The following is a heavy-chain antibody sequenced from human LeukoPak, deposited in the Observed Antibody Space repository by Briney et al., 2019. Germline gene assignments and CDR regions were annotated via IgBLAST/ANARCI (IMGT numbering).Heavy chain of an antibody. Sequence: SETLSLTCTVSGGSISSYYWSWIRQPPGKGLEWIGYIYYSGSTNYNPSLKSRVTISVDTSKNQFSLKLSSVTAADTAVYYCARTTMVRGTYYMDVWGKGTTVTISS. J-gene: IGHJ6*03. D-gene: IGHD3-10*01. CDR2: IYYSGST. CDR3: ARTTMVRGTYYMDV. V-gene: IGHV4-59*01. CDR1: GGSISSYY.